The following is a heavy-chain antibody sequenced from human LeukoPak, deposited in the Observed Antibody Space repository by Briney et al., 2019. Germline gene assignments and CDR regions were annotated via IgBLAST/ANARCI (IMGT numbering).Heavy chain of an antibody. CDR1: GFTFSSYA. D-gene: IGHD1-14*01. J-gene: IGHJ4*02. Sequence: GGSLRLSCAASGFTFSSYAMHWVRQAPGKGLEWVAVISYDGSNKYYADSAKGRFTISRDNSKNTLYLQMNSLRAEDTAVYYCARAPDGFDYWGQGTLVTVSS. CDR3: ARAPDGFDY. CDR2: ISYDGSNK. V-gene: IGHV3-30-3*01.